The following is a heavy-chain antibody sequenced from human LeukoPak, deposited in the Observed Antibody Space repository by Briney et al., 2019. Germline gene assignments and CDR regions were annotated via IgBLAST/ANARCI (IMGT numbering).Heavy chain of an antibody. CDR1: GGSFSGYY. CDR2: INHSGST. Sequence: SETLSLTCAVYGGSFSGYYWSWIRQPPGKGLEWIGEINHSGSTNYNPSLKSRVTISVDTSKNQFSLKLSSVTAADTAVYYCARGFKQQLVRTYNWFDPWGQGTLVTVFS. V-gene: IGHV4-34*01. CDR3: ARGFKQQLVRTYNWFDP. J-gene: IGHJ5*02. D-gene: IGHD6-13*01.